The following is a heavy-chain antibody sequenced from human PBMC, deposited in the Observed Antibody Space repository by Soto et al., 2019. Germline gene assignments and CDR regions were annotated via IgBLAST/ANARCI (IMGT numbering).Heavy chain of an antibody. Sequence: SETLSLTCTVSGGSIGSYHWSWVRQPPGKGLEWIASVYYTGTTNYNPSLGSRVTISIDAPENQISLKLTSVTAADTAFYYCARDTVLTGMFDLWGQGTQVTVSS. J-gene: IGHJ5*02. D-gene: IGHD4-17*01. CDR3: ARDTVLTGMFDL. CDR1: GGSIGSYH. CDR2: VYYTGTT. V-gene: IGHV4-59*01.